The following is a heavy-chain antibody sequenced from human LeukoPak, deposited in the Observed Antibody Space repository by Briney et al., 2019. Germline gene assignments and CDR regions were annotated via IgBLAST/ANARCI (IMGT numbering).Heavy chain of an antibody. D-gene: IGHD2-2*01. Sequence: GRFTVSRDNSKNTFYLQMNSLRADDTAIYYCARASHCTDTTCYAYYFDDWGQGTVVTVSS. J-gene: IGHJ4*02. V-gene: IGHV3-53*01. CDR3: ARASHCTDTTCYAYYFDD.